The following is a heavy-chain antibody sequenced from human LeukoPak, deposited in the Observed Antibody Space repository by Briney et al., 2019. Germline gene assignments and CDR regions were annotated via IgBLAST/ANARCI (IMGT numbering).Heavy chain of an antibody. J-gene: IGHJ4*02. CDR2: MFYTGNT. CDR3: ARRGDSGYDYYYFDY. Sequence: SETLSLTCGVSGGSISSGSYSWSWIRQPPGKGLEWIGYMFYTGNTYYNPSLKSRVTISVDTSKNQFSLKLSSVTAADTAVYYCARRGDSGYDYYYFDYWGQGTLVTVSS. D-gene: IGHD5-12*01. V-gene: IGHV4-30-4*07. CDR1: GGSISSGSYS.